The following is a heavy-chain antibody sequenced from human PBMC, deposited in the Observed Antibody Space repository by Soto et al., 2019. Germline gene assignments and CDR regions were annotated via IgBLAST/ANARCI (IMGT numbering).Heavy chain of an antibody. CDR3: ARGRGETLRGDFDY. CDR2: MNPNSGNT. Sequence: ASVKVSCKASGYTFTSYDINWVRQATGQGLEWMGWMNPNSGNTGYAQKFQGRVTMTRNSSISTAYIELSSLRSEDTAVYYCARGRGETLRGDFDYWGQGTMVTVSS. D-gene: IGHD3-3*01. CDR1: GYTFTSYD. V-gene: IGHV1-8*01. J-gene: IGHJ4*02.